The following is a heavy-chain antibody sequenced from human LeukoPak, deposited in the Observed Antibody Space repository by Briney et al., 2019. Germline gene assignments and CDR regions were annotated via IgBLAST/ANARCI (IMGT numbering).Heavy chain of an antibody. V-gene: IGHV3-21*01. CDR2: ISSSSYI. Sequence: GGSLRLSCAASGFTFSSYSMNWARQAPGKGLEWVSSISSSSYIYYADSVKGRFTISRDNAKNSLYLQMNSLRAEDTAVYYCARDRESIAAAGTYFDYWGQGTLVTVPS. D-gene: IGHD6-13*01. CDR1: GFTFSSYS. CDR3: ARDRESIAAAGTYFDY. J-gene: IGHJ4*02.